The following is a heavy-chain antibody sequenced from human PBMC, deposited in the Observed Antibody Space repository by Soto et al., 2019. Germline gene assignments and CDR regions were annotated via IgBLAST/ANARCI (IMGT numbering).Heavy chain of an antibody. Sequence: GGSLRLSCAASGFTFSTYHMNWVRQAPGKGLEWVSYISGTGRSKLYADSVKGRFTVSRDNSKNTLYLQMNSLRAEDTAVYYCARDLGLLWFGETYYGMDVWGQGTTVTVSS. CDR2: ISGTGRSK. J-gene: IGHJ6*02. D-gene: IGHD3-10*01. V-gene: IGHV3-48*01. CDR3: ARDLGLLWFGETYYGMDV. CDR1: GFTFSTYH.